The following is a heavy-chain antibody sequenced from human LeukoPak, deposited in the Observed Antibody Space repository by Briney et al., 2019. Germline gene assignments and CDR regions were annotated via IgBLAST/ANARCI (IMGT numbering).Heavy chain of an antibody. CDR3: ARAVKDYDIPSLYYYMDV. Sequence: GASVKVSCKASGGTFSSYAISWVRQAPGQGLEWMGGIIPIFGTANYAQKFQGRVTITADKSTSTAYMELSSLRSEDTAVYYCARAVKDYDIPSLYYYMDVWGKGTTVTVSS. J-gene: IGHJ6*03. CDR2: IIPIFGTA. V-gene: IGHV1-69*06. CDR1: GGTFSSYA. D-gene: IGHD3-9*01.